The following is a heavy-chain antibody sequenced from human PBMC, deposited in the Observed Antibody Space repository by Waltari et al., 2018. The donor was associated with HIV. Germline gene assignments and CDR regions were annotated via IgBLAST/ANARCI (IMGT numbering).Heavy chain of an antibody. CDR3: AGGMATTSEAH. Sequence: QVHLVESGGGVVQSGRSLRLSCADSGFTLGCYGMHWVRQAPGKGLEWVAVISDDGNYKIYADSVKGRFTISRDDSKNTLYLQMDSLRAEDTAVYYCAGGMATTSEAHWGQGTLVTVSS. CDR2: ISDDGNYK. CDR1: GFTLGCYG. D-gene: IGHD3-16*01. J-gene: IGHJ4*02. V-gene: IGHV3-30*03.